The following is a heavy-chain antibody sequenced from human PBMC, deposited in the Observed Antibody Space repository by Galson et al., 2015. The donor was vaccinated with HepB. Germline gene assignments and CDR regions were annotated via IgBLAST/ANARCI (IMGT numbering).Heavy chain of an antibody. V-gene: IGHV3-23*01. Sequence: SLRLSCAASGFTFSNYAMSWVRQAPGKGLEWVSGISNSGAGTYYADSVKGRFTISRDNSKNTLYLQMNSLRAEEMAVYYCARDGARDYYDSSGYDFDYWGQGTLVTVSS. CDR3: ARDGARDYYDSSGYDFDY. D-gene: IGHD3-22*01. CDR2: ISNSGAGT. J-gene: IGHJ4*02. CDR1: GFTFSNYA.